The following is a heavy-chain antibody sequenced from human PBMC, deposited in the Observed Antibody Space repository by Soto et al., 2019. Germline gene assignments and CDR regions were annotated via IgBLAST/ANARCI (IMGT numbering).Heavy chain of an antibody. Sequence: QVQLQESGRGLMKPSETLSLTCTVSSGSLSGHDWSWIRQSPSKGLEWIAYVHYSGTTNYNPSLRSRVTISLDTSTNQFSLRLNSVTAADTAVYYCVRTLTSGRQDSWGQGTLVTVAS. V-gene: IGHV4-59*11. D-gene: IGHD3-10*01. CDR1: SGSLSGHD. J-gene: IGHJ5*01. CDR3: VRTLTSGRQDS. CDR2: VHYSGTT.